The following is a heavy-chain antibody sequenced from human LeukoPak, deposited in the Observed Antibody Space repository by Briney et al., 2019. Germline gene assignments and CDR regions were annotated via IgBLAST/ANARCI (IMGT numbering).Heavy chain of an antibody. V-gene: IGHV3-23*01. CDR3: AKAPQQLVLGVFDY. Sequence: PGGSLRLSCVASGFPFNSYAMTWVRQAPGKGLEWVSGISSSGDGPYYADSVKGRFTISRDNSKNTLYLQMNSLRAEDTAVYYCAKAPQQLVLGVFDYWGQGTLVTVSS. CDR2: ISSSGDGP. D-gene: IGHD6-13*01. J-gene: IGHJ4*02. CDR1: GFPFNSYA.